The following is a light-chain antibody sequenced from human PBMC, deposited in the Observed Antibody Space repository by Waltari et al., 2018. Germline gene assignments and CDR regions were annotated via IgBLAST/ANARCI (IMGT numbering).Light chain of an antibody. CDR1: QSLRRD. Sequence: EILLTQSPATLSVSPGDRATLFCRASQSLRRDLAGYQQKPGQAPRLLVYDGSPREVGVPDRFSGSGSRTEFTLTISSLQSEDSAVYYCQQYHDWPRTFGQGTKVEIK. J-gene: IGKJ1*01. CDR2: DGS. CDR3: QQYHDWPRT. V-gene: IGKV3-15*01.